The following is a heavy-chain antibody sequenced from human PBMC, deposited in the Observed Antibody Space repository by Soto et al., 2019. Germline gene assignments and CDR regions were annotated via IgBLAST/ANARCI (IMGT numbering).Heavy chain of an antibody. CDR1: GYTFTSYG. CDR3: AGDYYYGSGSYYNREGTPYYYYGMDV. D-gene: IGHD3-10*01. J-gene: IGHJ6*02. V-gene: IGHV1-18*01. CDR2: ISAYNGNT. Sequence: QVQLVQSGAEVKKPGASVKVSCKASGYTFTSYGISWVRQAPGQGLEWMGWISAYNGNTNYAQKLQGGVTMTTDTSTSTAYMELRSLRSDDTAVYYCAGDYYYGSGSYYNREGTPYYYYGMDVWGQGTTVTVSS.